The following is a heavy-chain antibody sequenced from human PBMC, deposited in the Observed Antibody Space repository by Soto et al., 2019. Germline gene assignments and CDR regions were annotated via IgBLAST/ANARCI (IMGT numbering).Heavy chain of an antibody. V-gene: IGHV3-9*01. CDR2: ISWNSGSI. CDR3: AKDITGTAYDAFDI. J-gene: IGHJ3*02. D-gene: IGHD1-20*01. Sequence: EVQLVESGGGLVQPGRSLRLSCAASGFTFDDYAMHWVRQAQGKGLEWVSGISWNSGSIGYADSVKGRFTISRDNAKNSLYLQMNSLRAEDTASYYCAKDITGTAYDAFDIWGQGTMVTVSS. CDR1: GFTFDDYA.